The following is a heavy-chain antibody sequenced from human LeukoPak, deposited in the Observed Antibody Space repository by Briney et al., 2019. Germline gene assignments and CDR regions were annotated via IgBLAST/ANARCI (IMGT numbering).Heavy chain of an antibody. Sequence: GGSLRLSCAASGFTFSSYSMNWVRQAPGKGLEWVSSISSSSSYIYYADSVKGRFTISRDSAKNSLYLQINSLRAEDTAVYYCARQTYYDSSGYYSPYWGQGTLVTVSS. J-gene: IGHJ4*02. D-gene: IGHD3-22*01. CDR1: GFTFSSYS. CDR2: ISSSSSYI. V-gene: IGHV3-21*01. CDR3: ARQTYYDSSGYYSPY.